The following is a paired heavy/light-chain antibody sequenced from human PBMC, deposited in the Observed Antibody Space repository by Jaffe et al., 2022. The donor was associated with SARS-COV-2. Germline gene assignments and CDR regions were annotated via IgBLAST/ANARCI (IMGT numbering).Heavy chain of an antibody. CDR3: ASRGYSSSEAPWDYYYYMDV. J-gene: IGHJ6*03. D-gene: IGHD6-13*01. CDR1: GGTFSSYA. V-gene: IGHV1-69*01. Sequence: QVQLVQSGAEVKKPGSSVKVSCKASGGTFSSYAISWVRQAPGQGLEWMGGIIPIFGTANYAQKFQGRVTITADESTSTAYMELSSLRSEDTAVYYCASRGYSSSEAPWDYYYYMDVWGKGTTVTVSS. CDR2: IIPIFGTA.
Light chain of an antibody. CDR1: QSVSSN. CDR3: QQYNNWRLT. V-gene: IGKV3D-15*01. Sequence: EIVMTQSPATLSVSPGERATLSCRASQSVSSNLAWYQQKPGQAPRLLIYGASTRATGIPARFSGSGSGTEFTLTISSLQSEDFAVYYCQQYNNWRLTFGGGTKVEIK. J-gene: IGKJ4*01. CDR2: GAS.